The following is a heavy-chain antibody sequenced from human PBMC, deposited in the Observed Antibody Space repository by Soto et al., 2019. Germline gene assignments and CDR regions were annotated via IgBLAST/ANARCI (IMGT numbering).Heavy chain of an antibody. J-gene: IGHJ4*02. V-gene: IGHV3-33*01. CDR1: GFSLTTYG. CDR3: VRDGGIGIEY. Sequence: QVQLVESGGGVVQPGGSLRLSCAVSGFSLTTYGVHWFRQIPGKGLEWVAVMWYDGIRTYYGDSVKGRSTISRDVSKNMLFLQLSSLRVDDTAVYYCVRDGGIGIEYWGQGNLVTVSS. D-gene: IGHD3-16*01. CDR2: MWYDGIRT.